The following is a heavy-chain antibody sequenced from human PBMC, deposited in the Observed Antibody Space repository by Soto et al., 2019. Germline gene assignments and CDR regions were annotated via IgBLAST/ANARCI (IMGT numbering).Heavy chain of an antibody. J-gene: IGHJ4*02. Sequence: SETLCLTCAVYGGSFSGYYWSWIRQPPGKGLEWIGEINHSGSTNYNPSLKSRVTISVDTSKNQFSLKVSSVTAADTAVYYCARDPADRGDYFDYWGQGT. CDR3: ARDPADRGDYFDY. D-gene: IGHD3-10*01. V-gene: IGHV4-34*09. CDR2: INHSGST. CDR1: GGSFSGYY.